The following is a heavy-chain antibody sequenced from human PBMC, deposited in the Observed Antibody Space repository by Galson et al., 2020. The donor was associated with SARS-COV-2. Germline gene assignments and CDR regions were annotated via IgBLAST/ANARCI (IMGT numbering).Heavy chain of an antibody. CDR1: GFSFSTYW. Sequence: GESLKISCAASGFSFSTYWMQWVRQAPGKGLVWVSRINGDGRSTTYADSVKGRFTISRDNAKNTLYLQMDSLRDEDTAVYYCARETALRGSYYYDYWGQGSLVTVSS. J-gene: IGHJ4*02. CDR2: INGDGRST. D-gene: IGHD1-26*01. V-gene: IGHV3-74*03. CDR3: ARETALRGSYYYDY.